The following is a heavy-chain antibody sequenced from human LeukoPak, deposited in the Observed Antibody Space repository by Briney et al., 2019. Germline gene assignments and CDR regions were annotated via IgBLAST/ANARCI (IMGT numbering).Heavy chain of an antibody. J-gene: IGHJ2*01. D-gene: IGHD1-14*01. CDR1: GGSISSYY. V-gene: IGHV4-59*12. CDR3: ARVVTGNFRWYFDL. CDR2: IYYSGST. Sequence: SETLSLTCTVSGGSISSYYWSWIRQPPGKGLEWIGYIYYSGSTSYNPSLKSRVTISVDTSKNQFSLKLSSVTAADTAVYYCARVVTGNFRWYFDLWGRGTLVTVSS.